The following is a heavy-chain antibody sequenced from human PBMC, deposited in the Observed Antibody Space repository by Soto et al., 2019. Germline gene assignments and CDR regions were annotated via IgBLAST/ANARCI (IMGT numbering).Heavy chain of an antibody. CDR2: INPSGGST. J-gene: IGHJ4*02. CDR3: ARSPGKYSSGLSGIDD. Sequence: ASVKVSCKASGYTFTSYYMHWVRQAPGQGLEWMGIINPSGGSTSYAQKFQGRVTMTRDTSTSTVYMELSSLRSEDTAVYYCARSPGKYSSGLSGIDDRGQGTPVTVSS. CDR1: GYTFTSYY. D-gene: IGHD6-19*01. V-gene: IGHV1-46*01.